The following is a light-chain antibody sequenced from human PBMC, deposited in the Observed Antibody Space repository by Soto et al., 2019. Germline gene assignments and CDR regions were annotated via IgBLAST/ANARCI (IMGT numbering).Light chain of an antibody. CDR3: CSCAGSHVV. CDR1: SSDVGGYNY. CDR2: DVN. V-gene: IGLV2-11*01. J-gene: IGLJ2*01. Sequence: QSALTQPRSVSGSPGQSVTISCTGTSSDVGGYNYVSWYQQHPGKAPKLMIFDVNKRPSGVPDRFSGSKSGDTASLTISGLQAEDEADYSCCSCAGSHVVFGGGTKLTVL.